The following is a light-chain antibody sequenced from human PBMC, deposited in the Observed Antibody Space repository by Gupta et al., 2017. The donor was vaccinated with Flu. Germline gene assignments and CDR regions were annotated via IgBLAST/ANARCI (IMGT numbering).Light chain of an antibody. CDR3: QQGDSWPRT. CDR2: GTS. V-gene: IGKV1-9*01. Sequence: DIQLTHSPSLLSASIGDRVTITCRTSQTINHYLAWYQQKPGRAPRLFIYGTSTVQTGVPSRFSGSGYGTEFTLTIDSLQPEDFATYHCQQGDSWPRTFGQGTKVEVK. CDR1: QTINHY. J-gene: IGKJ1*01.